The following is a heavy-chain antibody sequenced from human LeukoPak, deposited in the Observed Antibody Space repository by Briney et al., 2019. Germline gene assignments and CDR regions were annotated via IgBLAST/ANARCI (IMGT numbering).Heavy chain of an antibody. CDR3: AGSGSYSTWFDP. CDR2: ISFDGSKK. V-gene: IGHV3-30*04. CDR1: GFTFSNYA. Sequence: GRSLRLSCAASGFTFSNYAMHWVRQAPGKGLEWVTVISFDGSKKYYADSVKGRFSISRDNSKNTLYLQMNRLRAEDTAVCYCAGSGSYSTWFDPWGQGTLVTASS. D-gene: IGHD3-10*01. J-gene: IGHJ5*02.